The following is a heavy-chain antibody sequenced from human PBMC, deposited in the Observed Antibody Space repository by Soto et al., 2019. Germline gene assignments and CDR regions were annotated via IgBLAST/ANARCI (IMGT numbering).Heavy chain of an antibody. CDR1: GFTFSSYW. V-gene: IGHV3-7*01. CDR3: GRDEVRNGVGV. CDR2: IKQDGTEK. Sequence: GESLKISCAASGFTFSSYWMSWVRQAPGKGLAWVADIKQDGTEKYYVDSVKGRFTISRDNAKNSVYLRMNSLRADDTALYYCGRDEVRNGVGVWGQGIKVTVCS. J-gene: IGHJ6*02.